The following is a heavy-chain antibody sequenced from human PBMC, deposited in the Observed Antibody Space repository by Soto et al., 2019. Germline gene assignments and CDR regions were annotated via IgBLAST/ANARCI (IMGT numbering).Heavy chain of an antibody. CDR1: GYSFTSYW. Sequence: GESLKISCKGSGYSFTSYWIGWVRQMPGKGLEWMGIIYPGDSDTRYSPSFQGQVTISADKSISTAYLQWSSLKASDTAMYYCARSGPVDYGDYVFAFDIWGQGTMVTVSS. CDR2: IYPGDSDT. J-gene: IGHJ3*02. CDR3: ARSGPVDYGDYVFAFDI. D-gene: IGHD4-17*01. V-gene: IGHV5-51*01.